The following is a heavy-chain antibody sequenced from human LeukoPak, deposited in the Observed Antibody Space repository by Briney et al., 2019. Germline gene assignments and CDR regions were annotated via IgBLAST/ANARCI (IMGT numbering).Heavy chain of an antibody. J-gene: IGHJ4*02. CDR3: ARLTSNHYYGSGSYLDY. V-gene: IGHV4-39*01. CDR2: IYYSGST. CDR1: GGSISSSSYY. Sequence: PSETLSLTCTVSGGSISSSSYYWGWIRQPPGKGLEWVGSIYYSGSTYYNPSLKSRVTISVDTSKNQFSLKLSSVTAADTAVYYCARLTSNHYYGSGSYLDYLGQGTLVTVSS. D-gene: IGHD3-10*01.